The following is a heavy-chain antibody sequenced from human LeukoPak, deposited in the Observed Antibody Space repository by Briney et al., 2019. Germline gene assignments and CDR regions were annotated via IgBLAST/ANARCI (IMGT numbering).Heavy chain of an antibody. V-gene: IGHV3-66*02. CDR1: GFSISSSY. D-gene: IGHD1-26*01. J-gene: IGHJ4*02. Sequence: QPGGSLRLSCVASGFSISSSYMTWARQAPGKALEWVSLLYSDDSAYYPDSVKGRFTISRDNSKSTLHLQMDTLRTEDTAMYYCARDPWQGSTTLHWGQGIMVTVSS. CDR3: ARDPWQGSTTLH. CDR2: LYSDDSA.